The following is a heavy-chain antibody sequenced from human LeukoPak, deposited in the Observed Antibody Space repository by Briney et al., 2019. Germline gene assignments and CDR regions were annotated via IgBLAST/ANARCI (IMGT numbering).Heavy chain of an antibody. CDR3: AQGASSWHYYYYGMDV. CDR2: ISNDGSNK. D-gene: IGHD6-13*01. CDR1: GFSFSAHG. J-gene: IGHJ6*02. Sequence: GGSLRLSCAASGFSFSAHGIHWVRQAPGKGLEWVAVISNDGSNKYYAGSVKGRFTISRDNSKNTLYLQMNSLRAEDTAVYYCAQGASSWHYYYYGMDVWGQGTTVTVSS. V-gene: IGHV3-30*18.